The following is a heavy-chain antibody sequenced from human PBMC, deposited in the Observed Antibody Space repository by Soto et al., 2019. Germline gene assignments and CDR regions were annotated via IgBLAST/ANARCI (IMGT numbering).Heavy chain of an antibody. V-gene: IGHV3-30*18. Sequence: QVQLVESGGGDVQPGRSLTISCAASGFTFSTYGMHWVRQTPGKGLEWVAVISYDGTNKFYPDSVKGRFTISRDNFKNTLALQMNSLGADDTAVYSCAKDLQSYGNYDYYCYGMDVWGLGTRVTVSS. CDR3: AKDLQSYGNYDYYCYGMDV. J-gene: IGHJ6*02. D-gene: IGHD4-4*01. CDR1: GFTFSTYG. CDR2: ISYDGTNK.